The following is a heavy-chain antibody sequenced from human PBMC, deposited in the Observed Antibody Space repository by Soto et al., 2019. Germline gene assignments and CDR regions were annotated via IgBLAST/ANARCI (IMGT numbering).Heavy chain of an antibody. CDR3: ARGPYCGEECYFAY. Sequence: QVHLQESGPGLVKPSATLSLTCSVFGDSISRYYWSWVRQPAGKGLEWIGRIYNSGIINYNPSLESRVTLSVDPSKNQISLKLTSATAADTAMYYCARGPYCGEECYFAYWGQGTLVTVSS. J-gene: IGHJ4*02. V-gene: IGHV4-4*07. CDR1: GDSISRYY. D-gene: IGHD3-10*01. CDR2: IYNSGII.